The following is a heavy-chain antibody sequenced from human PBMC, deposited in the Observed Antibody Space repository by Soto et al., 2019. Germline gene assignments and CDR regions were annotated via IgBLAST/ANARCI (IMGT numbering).Heavy chain of an antibody. CDR1: VGTISSYY. D-gene: IGHD6-13*01. CDR2: IYTSGRA. CDR3: ARDGSSSSCYNNDNYYYGLGV. V-gene: IGHV4-4*07. J-gene: IGHJ6*02. Sequence: SETLSLTSTVSVGTISSYYWTCIRQPGGKGLERIGRIYTSGRANYDPSLKSRVTMSVDTSKNQFSLKLSYVTAADTDVYYCARDGSSSSCYNNDNYYYGLGVWGQGTTVT.